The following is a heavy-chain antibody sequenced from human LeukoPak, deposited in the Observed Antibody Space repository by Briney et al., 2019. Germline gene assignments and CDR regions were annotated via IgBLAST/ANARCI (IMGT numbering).Heavy chain of an antibody. CDR1: GGSISSSGYY. CDR3: ASLGIVGATVDY. Sequence: SETLSLTCTVSGGSISSSGYYWGWIRQPPGKGLEWIASIYYSGSTYYNPSLKSRVTISVDTSKNQFSLKLSSVTAADTAVYYCASLGIVGATVDYWGQGTLVTVSS. D-gene: IGHD1-26*01. V-gene: IGHV4-39*01. CDR2: IYYSGST. J-gene: IGHJ4*02.